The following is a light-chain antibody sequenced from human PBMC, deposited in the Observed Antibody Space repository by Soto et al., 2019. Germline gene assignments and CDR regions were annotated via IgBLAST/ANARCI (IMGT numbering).Light chain of an antibody. Sequence: ETVMTQSPATLSVSPGERATLSCRASHSVGSTLAWYQQKPGQAPRLLMFDTSTRAAGIPARFSASGTGTDFTLTISDVQPEDFAVYYCQQRSSAITFGQGTRLEIK. CDR3: QQRSSAIT. CDR1: HSVGST. J-gene: IGKJ5*01. V-gene: IGKV3D-11*02. CDR2: DTS.